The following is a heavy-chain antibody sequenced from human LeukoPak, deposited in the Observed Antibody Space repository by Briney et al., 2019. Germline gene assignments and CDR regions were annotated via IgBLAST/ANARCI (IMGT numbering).Heavy chain of an antibody. CDR2: IYYSGST. Sequence: SETLFLTCTVSGGSISSSSYYWGWIRQPPGKGLEWIGSIYYSGSTYYNPSLKSRVTISVDTSKNQFSLKLSSVTAADTAVYYCARFGSGWWYNDYWGQGTLVTVSS. D-gene: IGHD6-19*01. CDR1: GGSISSSSYY. V-gene: IGHV4-39*07. CDR3: ARFGSGWWYNDY. J-gene: IGHJ4*02.